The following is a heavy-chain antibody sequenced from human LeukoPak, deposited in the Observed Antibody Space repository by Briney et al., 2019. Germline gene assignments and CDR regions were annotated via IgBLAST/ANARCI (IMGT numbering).Heavy chain of an antibody. CDR1: GYTFTSYY. CDR2: IIPILGIA. D-gene: IGHD2-2*02. Sequence: SVKVSCKASGYTFTSYYINWVRQAPGQGLEWMGRIIPILGIANYAQKFQGRVTITADKSTSTAYMELSSLRSEDTAVYYCATPYCSSTSCYSHYYYYGMDVWGQGTTVTVSS. CDR3: ATPYCSSTSCYSHYYYYGMDV. J-gene: IGHJ6*02. V-gene: IGHV1-69*02.